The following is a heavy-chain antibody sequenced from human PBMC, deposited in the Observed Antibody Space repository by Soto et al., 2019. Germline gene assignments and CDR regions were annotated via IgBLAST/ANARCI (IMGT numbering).Heavy chain of an antibody. CDR1: GFTFSGSA. J-gene: IGHJ4*02. CDR2: IRSKANSYAT. Sequence: EVQLVESGGGLVQPGGSLKLSCAASGFTFSGSALHWVRQASGKGLEWLGRIRSKANSYATAYAASVKGRFTISRDDSKNTASLQMNSLKTEDTAVYYCTLTSYYGAYYFDYWGQGTLVTVSS. CDR3: TLTSYYGAYYFDY. D-gene: IGHD3-10*01. V-gene: IGHV3-73*02.